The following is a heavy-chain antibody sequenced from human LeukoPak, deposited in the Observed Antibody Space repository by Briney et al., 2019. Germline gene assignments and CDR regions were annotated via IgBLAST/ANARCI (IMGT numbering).Heavy chain of an antibody. CDR2: INSDGSST. V-gene: IGHV3-74*01. Sequence: PGGSLRLSCAASGFTFSSYWMHWVRQAPGKGLVWVSRINSDGSSTYYAESVKGRFTISRDNAKNSLYLQMNSLRVEDTAVYYCARQGYSYDKPYFDYWGQGTLVAVSS. CDR3: ARQGYSYDKPYFDY. D-gene: IGHD5-18*01. CDR1: GFTFSSYW. J-gene: IGHJ4*02.